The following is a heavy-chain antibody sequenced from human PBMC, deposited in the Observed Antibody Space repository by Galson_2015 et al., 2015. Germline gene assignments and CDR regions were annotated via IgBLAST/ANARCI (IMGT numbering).Heavy chain of an antibody. CDR2: ISYDGSNK. J-gene: IGHJ4*02. D-gene: IGHD1-26*01. Sequence: SLRLSCAASGFTFSSYAMHWVRQAPGKGLEWVAVISYDGSNKYYADSVKGRFTISRDNSKNTLYLQMNSLRAEDTAVYCCARDGMGGYYWGQGTLVTVSS. V-gene: IGHV3-30-3*01. CDR3: ARDGMGGYY. CDR1: GFTFSSYA.